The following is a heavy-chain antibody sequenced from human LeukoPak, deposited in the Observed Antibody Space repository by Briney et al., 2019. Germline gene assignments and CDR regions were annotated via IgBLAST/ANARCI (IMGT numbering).Heavy chain of an antibody. CDR3: AKDSRITIGGTSIY. J-gene: IGHJ4*02. CDR1: GFTFSSYG. D-gene: IGHD6-13*01. V-gene: IGHV3-23*01. CDR2: ISGSGDNT. Sequence: PGRSLRLSCAASGFTFSSYGMHWVRQAPGKGLEWVSAISGSGDNTYNADSVKGRFTVSRDNSKNTLYLQMNSLGAEDTAVYYCAKDSRITIGGTSIYWGQGTLVIVSS.